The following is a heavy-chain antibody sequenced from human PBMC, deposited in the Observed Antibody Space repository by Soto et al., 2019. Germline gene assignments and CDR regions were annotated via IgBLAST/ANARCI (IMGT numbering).Heavy chain of an antibody. J-gene: IGHJ3*02. Sequence: ASVKVSCKASGYTFTSYGISRVRQAPGQGLEWMGWISAYNGNTNYAQKLQGRVTMTTDTSTSTAYMELRSLRSDDTAVYYCALIPDYDFWSGPDAFDIWGQGTMVTVSS. CDR3: ALIPDYDFWSGPDAFDI. D-gene: IGHD3-3*01. CDR1: GYTFTSYG. V-gene: IGHV1-18*01. CDR2: ISAYNGNT.